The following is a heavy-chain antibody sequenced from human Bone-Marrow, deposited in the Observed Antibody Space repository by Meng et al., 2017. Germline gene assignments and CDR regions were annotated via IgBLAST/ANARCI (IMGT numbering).Heavy chain of an antibody. CDR3: ARDIYSAY. D-gene: IGHD2-21*01. CDR2: FYHGGNT. CDR1: GYSISSGYY. V-gene: IGHV4-38-2*01. Sequence: SETLSLTCAVPGYSISSGYYWGWIRQPPGKGLEWIGSFYHGGNTYYNPSLESRVTISVDTSKNQFSLRLNSVTAADTAVYYCARDIYSAYWGQGTLVTVSS. J-gene: IGHJ4*02.